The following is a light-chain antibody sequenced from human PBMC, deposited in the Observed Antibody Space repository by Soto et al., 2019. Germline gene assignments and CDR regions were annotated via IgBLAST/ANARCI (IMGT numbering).Light chain of an antibody. V-gene: IGKV1-5*01. CDR1: QSISSW. CDR2: AAS. Sequence: DIRITQSPSTLSPSVEHRVTITCRASQSISSWLAWYQQKPGKAPKLLIYAASTLQSGVPSRFSGSGSGTDFTLTISCLQSDDFATYYCQHYNSYSEAFCQGTNVDIK. J-gene: IGKJ1*01. CDR3: QHYNSYSEA.